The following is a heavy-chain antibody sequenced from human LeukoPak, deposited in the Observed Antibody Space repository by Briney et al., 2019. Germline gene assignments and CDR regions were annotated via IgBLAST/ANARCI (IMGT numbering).Heavy chain of an antibody. CDR2: ISGSGGST. J-gene: IGHJ4*02. Sequence: GGSLRLSRAASGFTFSSYAMSWVRQAPGKGLEWVSAISGSGGSTYYADSVKGRFTISRDNSKNTLYLQMNSLRAEDTAVYYCAKVGSSSWSELDYWGQGTLVTVSS. V-gene: IGHV3-23*01. D-gene: IGHD6-13*01. CDR1: GFTFSSYA. CDR3: AKVGSSSWSELDY.